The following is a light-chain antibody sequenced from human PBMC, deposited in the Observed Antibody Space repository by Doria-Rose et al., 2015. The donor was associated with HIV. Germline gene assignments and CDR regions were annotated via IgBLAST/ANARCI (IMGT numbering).Light chain of an antibody. CDR3: QQYYDTPS. Sequence: QSPESLGMSLGERATLNCKSNQSLLYTSKNYLAWYQQKPGQPPNLLIYWASTRQSGVPARFSGSGSGTDFTLTISSLEAEDVAVYYCQQYYDTPSFGPGTTVDIK. CDR1: QSLLYTSKNY. J-gene: IGKJ3*01. CDR2: WAS. V-gene: IGKV4-1*01.